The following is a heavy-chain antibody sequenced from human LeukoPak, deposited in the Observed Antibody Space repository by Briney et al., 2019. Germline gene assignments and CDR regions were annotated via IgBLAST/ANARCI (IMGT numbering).Heavy chain of an antibody. J-gene: IGHJ4*02. V-gene: IGHV3-23*01. CDR3: ARVADSSGYSTDF. CDR2: ISGRGETT. Sequence: PGGSLRLSCAASGFNFRGQAMSWVRQGPGKGLEWDAGISGRGETTYYADSVQGRFTISRDSSKNTLYLQMNSLTPEDTAVFYCARVADSSGYSTDFWGQGTLVTVSS. CDR1: GFNFRGQA. D-gene: IGHD3-22*01.